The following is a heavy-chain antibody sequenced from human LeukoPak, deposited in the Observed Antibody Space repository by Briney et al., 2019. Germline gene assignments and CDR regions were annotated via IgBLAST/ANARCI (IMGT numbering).Heavy chain of an antibody. CDR1: GGSISSYY. J-gene: IGHJ4*02. Sequence: PSETLSLTCTVSGGSISSYYWSWIRQPPGKGLEWIGYIYYSGSTNYNPSLKSRVTISVDTSKNQFSLKLSSVTAADPAVYYCARDGRGYSYGYDYWGQGTLVTVSS. CDR3: ARDGRGYSYGYDY. V-gene: IGHV4-59*01. CDR2: IYYSGST. D-gene: IGHD5-18*01.